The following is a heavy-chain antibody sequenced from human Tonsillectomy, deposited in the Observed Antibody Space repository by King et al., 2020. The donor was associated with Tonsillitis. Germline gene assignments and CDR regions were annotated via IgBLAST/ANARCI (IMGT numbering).Heavy chain of an antibody. Sequence: VQLVESGGGLVQPGGSLRLSCAASGFTFSNYDMHWVRQATGKGLEWVSSIGTAGDTYYPGSVKGRFTIPRENAKNSLYLQMNSLRAGDTAVYYCARAGRGDAFDIWGQGTMVTVSS. D-gene: IGHD3-10*01. CDR3: ARAGRGDAFDI. V-gene: IGHV3-13*04. J-gene: IGHJ3*02. CDR1: GFTFSNYD. CDR2: IGTAGDT.